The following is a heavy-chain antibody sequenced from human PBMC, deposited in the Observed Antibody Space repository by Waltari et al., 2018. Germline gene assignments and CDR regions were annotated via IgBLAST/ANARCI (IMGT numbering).Heavy chain of an antibody. CDR1: GFTFSSYT. D-gene: IGHD2-15*01. CDR3: ATLGGGSQGGSLFGMDV. V-gene: IGHV3-21*01. CDR2: ISSSHSDI. J-gene: IGHJ6*02. Sequence: EVQLVESGGGLVKPGGSRRPSCMAFGFTFSSYTMKWVRQAPGKGLEWVSSISSSHSDIYYADSVKGRFTISRDNAKKSLYLQMNSLRADDTAVYYCATLGGGSQGGSLFGMDVWGQGP.